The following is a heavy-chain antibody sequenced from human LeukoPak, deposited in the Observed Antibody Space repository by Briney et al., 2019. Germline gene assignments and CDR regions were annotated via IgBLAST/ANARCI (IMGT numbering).Heavy chain of an antibody. CDR3: ARSGIAVAEGDEWFDP. J-gene: IGHJ5*02. CDR1: GGSISSHY. V-gene: IGHV4-59*11. Sequence: SETLSLTCTVSGGSISSHYWSWIRQPPGKGLEWIGYIYYSGSTNYNPSLKSRVTISVDTSKNQFSLKLSSVTAADTAVYYCARSGIAVAEGDEWFDPWGQGTLVTVSS. D-gene: IGHD6-19*01. CDR2: IYYSGST.